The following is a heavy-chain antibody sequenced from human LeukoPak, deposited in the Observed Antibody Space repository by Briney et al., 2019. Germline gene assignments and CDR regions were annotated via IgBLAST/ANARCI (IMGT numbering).Heavy chain of an antibody. CDR3: TRITMVRGVITFDY. V-gene: IGHV3-49*04. D-gene: IGHD3-10*01. Sequence: GGSLRLSCAPSGFTFGDYAMSWVRQAPGKGLEWVGFIRSKAYGGTTEYAASVKGRFTISRDDSKSIAYLQMNSLKTEDTAVYYCTRITMVRGVITFDYWGQGTLVTVSS. CDR2: IRSKAYGGTT. CDR1: GFTFGDYA. J-gene: IGHJ4*02.